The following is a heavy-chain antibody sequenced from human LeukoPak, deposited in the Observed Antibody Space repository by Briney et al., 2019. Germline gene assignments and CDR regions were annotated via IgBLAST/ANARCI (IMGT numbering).Heavy chain of an antibody. Sequence: ASVKVSCKASGYTFTSYGISWVRQAPGQGLEWMGWISAYNGNTNYAQKLQGRVTMTTDTSTSTAYMELRSLRSDDTAVYYCARVVRGVIFRDRTPPFRDWFDPWGQGTLVTVSS. CDR2: ISAYNGNT. J-gene: IGHJ5*02. D-gene: IGHD3-10*01. CDR1: GYTFTSYG. V-gene: IGHV1-18*01. CDR3: ARVVRGVIFRDRTPPFRDWFDP.